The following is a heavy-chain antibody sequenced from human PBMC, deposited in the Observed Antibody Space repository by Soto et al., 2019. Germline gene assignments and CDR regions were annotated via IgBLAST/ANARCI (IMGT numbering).Heavy chain of an antibody. V-gene: IGHV4-30-2*02. Sequence: TAEPLSLTCTVSGGSISTPVYSWSWIRHAPGNAPEWIGYVYHNGEAYPKPSLKSRATISLNGAKNQFSLKMTSVTAADTGLYYYTARPSYYYGLDAWGPGTTV. J-gene: IGHJ6*02. CDR1: GGSISTPVYS. CDR3: TARPSYYYGLDA. D-gene: IGHD3-10*01. CDR2: VYHNGEA.